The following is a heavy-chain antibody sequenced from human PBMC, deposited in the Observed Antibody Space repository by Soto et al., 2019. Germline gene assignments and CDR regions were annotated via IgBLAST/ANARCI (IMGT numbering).Heavy chain of an antibody. J-gene: IGHJ6*04. CDR2: ISGAGTST. CDR1: GFTFRTYD. D-gene: IGHD3-10*01. Sequence: GGSLRLSCAASGFTFRTYDMNWVRQAPGRGLEWVSGISGAGTSTYYADSVKGRFTISRDNSKNTLYLQMNSLRAEDTAVYYCAKRPVRDGVPGEDVWGKGTTVTVSS. V-gene: IGHV3-23*01. CDR3: AKRPVRDGVPGEDV.